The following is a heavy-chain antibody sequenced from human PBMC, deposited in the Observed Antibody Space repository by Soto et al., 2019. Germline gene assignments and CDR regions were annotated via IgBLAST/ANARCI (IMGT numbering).Heavy chain of an antibody. CDR3: ARHGGRWLGNFDY. Sequence: QLQLQESGPGLVKPSETLSLTCTVSGGSLSSSSYYWGWIRQPPGKGLEWIGSIYHSGSSYYSPSLKSRVTIFVDTSKSQFSLKLSSVSAEDTAVYYCARHGGRWLGNFDYWGQGTLVTVSS. J-gene: IGHJ4*02. CDR1: GGSLSSSSYY. V-gene: IGHV4-39*01. D-gene: IGHD6-19*01. CDR2: IYHSGSS.